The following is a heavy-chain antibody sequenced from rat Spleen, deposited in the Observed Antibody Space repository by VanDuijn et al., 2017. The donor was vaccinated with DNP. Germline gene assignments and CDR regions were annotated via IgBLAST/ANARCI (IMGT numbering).Heavy chain of an antibody. J-gene: IGHJ1*01. Sequence: EVQLVESGGGLVQPGRSMKLSCAASGFTFSDYGMAWVLQAPTQGLEWVATIHSDGSSTYYRDSVKGRFTVSRDNAKRILYLQMNSLRSEDMATYYCVRPNYDGSYPFFWGPGTMVTVSS. CDR2: IHSDGSST. D-gene: IGHD1-12*02. V-gene: IGHV5-22*01. CDR1: GFTFSDYG. CDR3: VRPNYDGSYPFF.